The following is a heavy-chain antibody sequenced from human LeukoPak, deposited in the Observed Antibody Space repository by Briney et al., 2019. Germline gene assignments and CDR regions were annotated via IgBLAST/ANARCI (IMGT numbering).Heavy chain of an antibody. CDR3: TRMAAGHDY. V-gene: IGHV4-34*01. CDR2: ITQSGYT. CDR1: GVSFNDYY. Sequence: PSETLSLTCTVSGVSFNDYYWSWARNTPGKGLEWIGEITQSGYTNDSPSLKSRVTLSIDTPRKQFSLNLRSVSVADSGIYCCTRMAAGHDYWGQGTRVTVSS. J-gene: IGHJ4*02. D-gene: IGHD5-24*01.